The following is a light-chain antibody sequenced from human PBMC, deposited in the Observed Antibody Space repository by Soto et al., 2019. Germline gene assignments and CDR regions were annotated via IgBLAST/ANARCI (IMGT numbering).Light chain of an antibody. V-gene: IGKV3-15*01. Sequence: EIVMTQSPGTLSVSPGERATLSCRASQSVGSNLAWYQQNPGQPPRLLIYGASTRATGIPARFSGSGSGTDFTLTISRLDPEDSALYYCQQYDGSPWTFGQGTKVDI. CDR3: QQYDGSPWT. J-gene: IGKJ1*01. CDR2: GAS. CDR1: QSVGSN.